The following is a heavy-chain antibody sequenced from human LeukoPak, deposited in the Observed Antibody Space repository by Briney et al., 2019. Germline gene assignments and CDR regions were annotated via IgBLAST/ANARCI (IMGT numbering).Heavy chain of an antibody. J-gene: IGHJ4*02. D-gene: IGHD3-10*01. CDR1: GFTFSIYA. CDR2: ISYDGSNK. Sequence: QPGRSLRLSCAASGFTFSIYAMHWVRQAPGKGLEWVSVISYDGSNKYYADSVKGRFTISRDNSKNTLYPQMNSLRAEDTAVYYCAREGGYYDSGNYYGSRFQFDYWAREPWSPSPQ. V-gene: IGHV3-30-3*01. CDR3: AREGGYYDSGNYYGSRFQFDY.